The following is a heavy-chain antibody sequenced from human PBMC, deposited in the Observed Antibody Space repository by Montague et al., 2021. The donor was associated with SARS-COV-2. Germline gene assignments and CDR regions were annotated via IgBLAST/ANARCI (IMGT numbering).Heavy chain of an antibody. CDR2: IYATGGT. CDR1: GESISGFY. J-gene: IGHJ5*02. D-gene: IGHD2-15*01. Sequence: SETLSLTCTVSGESISGFYWNWIRQPAGKGLEWIGRIYATGGTNSNPSLKSRVTISVDTSKNQFSLKLGSVTAADTAVYYCARRSLGYCSGGSCYSAFDPWGQGTLVTVSS. CDR3: ARRSLGYCSGGSCYSAFDP. V-gene: IGHV4-4*07.